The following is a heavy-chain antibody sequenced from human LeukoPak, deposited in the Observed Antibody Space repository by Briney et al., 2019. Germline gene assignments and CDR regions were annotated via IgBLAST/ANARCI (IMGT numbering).Heavy chain of an antibody. D-gene: IGHD3-3*01. Sequence: SETLSLTCTVSGVSISSYYWSWIRQPPGKGLEWIGYIYYSGSTNYNPSLKSRVTISVDTSKNQFSLKLSSVTAADTAVYYCARVNYDFWSGYYYWGQGTLVTVSS. V-gene: IGHV4-59*01. CDR3: ARVNYDFWSGYYY. J-gene: IGHJ4*02. CDR1: GVSISSYY. CDR2: IYYSGST.